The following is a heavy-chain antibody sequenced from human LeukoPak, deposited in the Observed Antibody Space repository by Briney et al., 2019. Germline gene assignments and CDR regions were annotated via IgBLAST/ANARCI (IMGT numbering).Heavy chain of an antibody. CDR2: IYYSGST. Sequence: SETLSLTCTVSGGSVSSGSYYWSWIRQPPGKGLEWIGYIYYSGSTNYNPSLKSRVTISVDTSKNQFSLKLSSVTAAGTAVYYCASEYCSGGSCYGVDYWGQGTLVTVSS. V-gene: IGHV4-61*01. CDR1: GGSVSSGSYY. CDR3: ASEYCSGGSCYGVDY. J-gene: IGHJ4*02. D-gene: IGHD2-15*01.